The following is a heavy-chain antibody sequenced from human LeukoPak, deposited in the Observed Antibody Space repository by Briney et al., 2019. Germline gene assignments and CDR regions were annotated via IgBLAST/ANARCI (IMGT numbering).Heavy chain of an antibody. CDR2: ITKSGDST. J-gene: IGHJ6*02. V-gene: IGHV3-23*01. D-gene: IGHD2-15*01. CDR1: GSSFSTFA. Sequence: GESLRLSWPAAGSSFSTFAMNWVRQPAGKGLEWVSTITKSGDSTYCVDSVRGRFPISRDNSRNTLYLQLTSLTAEATAKYYCMKDYSGKFFSAVWGQGTTVTVSS. CDR3: MKDYSGKFFSAV.